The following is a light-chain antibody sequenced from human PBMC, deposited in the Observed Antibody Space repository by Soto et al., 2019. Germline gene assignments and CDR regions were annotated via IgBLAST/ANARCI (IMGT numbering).Light chain of an antibody. CDR2: DDS. CDR1: NIGSES. V-gene: IGLV3-21*02. J-gene: IGLJ3*02. CDR3: QVWDSRSDHWV. Sequence: SYELTQPPSVSVAPGQTARITCGGNNIGSESVHWYQQKPGQAPVLVVYDDSDRPSGIPERFSGSTSGNTATLTISRVEAGDEADYYCQVWDSRSDHWVFGGGTKLTVL.